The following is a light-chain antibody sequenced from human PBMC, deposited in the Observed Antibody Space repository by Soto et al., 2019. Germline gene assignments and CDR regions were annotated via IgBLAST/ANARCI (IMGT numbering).Light chain of an antibody. Sequence: EIVLTQSLGTLSLSPGERATLSCRASQSVNTNYIAWYQQKPGQAPRLLIYGASYRATGIPDRFSGSGSGTAFTLTISRLEPEDFAVYYCQQYGSSPGTFGQGTKVEIK. V-gene: IGKV3-20*01. J-gene: IGKJ1*01. CDR3: QQYGSSPGT. CDR1: QSVNTNY. CDR2: GAS.